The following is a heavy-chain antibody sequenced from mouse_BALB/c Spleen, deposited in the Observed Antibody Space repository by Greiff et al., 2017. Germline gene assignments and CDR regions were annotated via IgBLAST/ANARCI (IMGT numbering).Heavy chain of an antibody. CDR3: ARGGSYYGSSYGLVAY. V-gene: IGHV5-6-3*01. Sequence: EVKLMESGGGLVQPGGSLKLSCAASGFTFSSYGMSWVRQTPDKRLELVATINSNGGSTYYPDSVKGRFTISRDNAKNTLYLQMSSLKSEDTAMYYCARGGSYYGSSYGLVAYWGQGTLVTVSA. J-gene: IGHJ3*01. CDR2: INSNGGST. D-gene: IGHD1-1*01. CDR1: GFTFSSYG.